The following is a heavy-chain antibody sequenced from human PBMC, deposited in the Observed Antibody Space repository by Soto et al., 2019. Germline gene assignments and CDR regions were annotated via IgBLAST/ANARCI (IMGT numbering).Heavy chain of an antibody. Sequence: SQTLSLTCVISGDSVSSNSAAWNWIRQPPSRGLEWLGRTYYRSRWYNDYAVSVRSRITVNPDTSKNQFSLQLTSVTPEDTAVYYCAGTTSHQWYYMDVWGKGTTVTVSS. CDR1: GDSVSSNSAA. CDR3: AGTTSHQWYYMDV. V-gene: IGHV6-1*01. CDR2: TYYRSRWYN. D-gene: IGHD1-7*01. J-gene: IGHJ6*03.